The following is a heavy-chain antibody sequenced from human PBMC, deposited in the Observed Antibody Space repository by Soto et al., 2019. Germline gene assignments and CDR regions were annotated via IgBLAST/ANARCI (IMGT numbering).Heavy chain of an antibody. CDR1: G. CDR3: AKEGGLSGSYYISSSYYFDY. Sequence: GRRRISKDKGKGLEWVAIISYDGSNTYYADSVKGRFTISRDNSKNTLYLQMNSLRAEDTSVYYCAKEGGLSGSYYISSSYYFDYWGQGTLVTGFS. D-gene: IGHD1-26*01. V-gene: IGHV3-30*18. CDR2: ISYDGSNT. J-gene: IGHJ4*02.